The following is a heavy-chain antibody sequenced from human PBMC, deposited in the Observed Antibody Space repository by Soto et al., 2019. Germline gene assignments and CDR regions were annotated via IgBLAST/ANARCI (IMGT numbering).Heavy chain of an antibody. Sequence: PSETLSLTCAVYGGSFSGYYWSWIRQPPGKGLEWIGEINHSGSTNYNPSLKSRVTISVDTSKNQFSLKLSSVTAADTAVYYCARVRRITIFGVAGPYDYWGQGTLVTVS. CDR3: ARVRRITIFGVAGPYDY. CDR2: INHSGST. J-gene: IGHJ4*02. D-gene: IGHD3-3*01. V-gene: IGHV4-34*01. CDR1: GGSFSGYY.